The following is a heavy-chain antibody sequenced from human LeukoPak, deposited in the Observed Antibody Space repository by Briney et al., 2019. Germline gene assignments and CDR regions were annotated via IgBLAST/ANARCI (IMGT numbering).Heavy chain of an antibody. CDR1: GYTFTSYY. CDR2: INPSGGST. Sequence: GASVKFSCKASGYTFTSYYMHWVRQAPGQGLEWMGIINPSGGSTTYAQKFQGRVTMTRDTSTSTVYMELSSLRSEDTAVYYCARGLYYYDSSGYYGYWGQGTLVTVSS. CDR3: ARGLYYYDSSGYYGY. D-gene: IGHD3-22*01. V-gene: IGHV1-46*01. J-gene: IGHJ4*02.